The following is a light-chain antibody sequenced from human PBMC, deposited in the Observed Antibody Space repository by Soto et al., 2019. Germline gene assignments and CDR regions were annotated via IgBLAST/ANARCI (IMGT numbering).Light chain of an antibody. J-gene: IGKJ1*01. Sequence: EIVWTQSPGTLSLSPGERATLSCRASQSVSSSYLAWYQQKPGQAPRLLIYGASSRATGIPDRFSGSGSGTDFTLTISRLEPEAFAVYYCQQYGSSPKTFGQGTKV. V-gene: IGKV3-20*01. CDR3: QQYGSSPKT. CDR1: QSVSSSY. CDR2: GAS.